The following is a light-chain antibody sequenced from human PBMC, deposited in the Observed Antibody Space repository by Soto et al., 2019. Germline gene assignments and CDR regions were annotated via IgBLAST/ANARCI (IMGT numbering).Light chain of an antibody. CDR2: GAS. CDR1: HSVSSSY. Sequence: EIVLTQSPGTLSLSPGERATLSCRASHSVSSSYLAWYQQKLGQAPRLLIYGASSRASGIPDRFSGSGSGTDFTLTISRLEPEDFAVYYCQQYSSSPFTFGPGTKVDIK. V-gene: IGKV3-20*01. J-gene: IGKJ3*01. CDR3: QQYSSSPFT.